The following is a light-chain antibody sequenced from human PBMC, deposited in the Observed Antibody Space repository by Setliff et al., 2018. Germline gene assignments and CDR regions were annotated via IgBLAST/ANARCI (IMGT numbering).Light chain of an antibody. CDR2: EVS. J-gene: IGLJ1*01. Sequence: QSVLAQPASVSGSPGQSIAISCTGTSSDVGAYNYVSWYQQHPGKAPKLMIYEVSNRPSGVSNRFSGSKSGNTASLTISGLQAEDEADYYCMSYTTIRTYVFGPGTKVTVL. CDR3: MSYTTIRTYV. V-gene: IGLV2-14*01. CDR1: SSDVGAYNY.